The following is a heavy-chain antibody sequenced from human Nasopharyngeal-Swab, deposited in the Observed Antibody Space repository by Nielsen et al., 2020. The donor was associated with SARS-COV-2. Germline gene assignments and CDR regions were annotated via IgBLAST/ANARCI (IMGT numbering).Heavy chain of an antibody. V-gene: IGHV3-21*01. J-gene: IGHJ6*02. CDR1: GFTFSSYN. CDR2: LSSGSTYI. CDR3: ARDGLDYDFWSAYFMDV. Sequence: GESLKISCAASGFTFSSYNMNWVRQAPGKGLEWVSSLSSGSTYIYYADSVKGRFTISRDSAKNSLYLQMNSLRAGDTAVYYCARDGLDYDFWSAYFMDVWGQGTTVTVSS. D-gene: IGHD3-3*01.